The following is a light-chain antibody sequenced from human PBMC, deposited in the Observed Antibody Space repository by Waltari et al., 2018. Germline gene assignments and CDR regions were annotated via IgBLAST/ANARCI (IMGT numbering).Light chain of an antibody. V-gene: IGLV3-21*02. J-gene: IGLJ2*01. CDR1: IIGSKS. CDR2: DDS. CDR3: QVWESPNDVV. Sequence: SYVVTQPPSVPVAPGQTARLTCGGNIIGSKSGQWYQQQSGQPPLLVVSDDSDRPSGIPERFSGSNSGHTATLTISGVEAGDEADYYCQVWESPNDVVFGGGTKLTVL.